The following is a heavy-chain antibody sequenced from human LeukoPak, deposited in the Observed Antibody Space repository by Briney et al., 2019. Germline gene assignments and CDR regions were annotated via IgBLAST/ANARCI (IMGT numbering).Heavy chain of an antibody. D-gene: IGHD2-2*01. V-gene: IGHV3-7*05. Sequence: GGSLRLSCAASGCTFSSNAMSGVRQAPGKGLEWVANIKQDGREKYYVDSVKGRFTISRDNAKNSLYLQMNSLRAEDTAVYYCARVGSGVAADDYWGQGTLVTVSS. CDR3: ARVGSGVAADDY. CDR1: GCTFSSNA. CDR2: IKQDGREK. J-gene: IGHJ4*02.